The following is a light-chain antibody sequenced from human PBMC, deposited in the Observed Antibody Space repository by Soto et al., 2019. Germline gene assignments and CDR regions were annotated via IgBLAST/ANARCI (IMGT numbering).Light chain of an antibody. J-gene: IGLJ1*01. CDR1: SSDVGAFNY. Sequence: QSVLTQPASVSGSPGQAITISCSGTSSDVGAFNYVSWYQQHPGKAPKLMIYDVSNRPSGVSNRFSGSKSGNTASLTISGLRAEDEADYYCISYKTDDTFVFGTGTKVTVL. CDR3: ISYKTDDTFV. V-gene: IGLV2-14*03. CDR2: DVS.